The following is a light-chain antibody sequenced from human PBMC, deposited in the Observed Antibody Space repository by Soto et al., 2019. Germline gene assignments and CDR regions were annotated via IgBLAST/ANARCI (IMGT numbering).Light chain of an antibody. Sequence: QAVVTQPPSASGSPGQSVTISCTGTSSDVGGYNYVSWYQQHPGKAPKLMISEVSKRPSGVPDRFSGSKSGNTASLTVSGLQAEDEADYYCSSYAGSNNWVFGGGTKLTVL. V-gene: IGLV2-8*01. CDR2: EVS. CDR1: SSDVGGYNY. CDR3: SSYAGSNNWV. J-gene: IGLJ3*02.